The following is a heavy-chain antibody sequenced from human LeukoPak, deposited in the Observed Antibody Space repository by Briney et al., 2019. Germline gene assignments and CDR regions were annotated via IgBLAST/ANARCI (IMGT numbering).Heavy chain of an antibody. CDR3: ARGSDAYYGSGSYYVGWG. CDR2: INPNSGGT. CDR1: GYTFTGYY. D-gene: IGHD3-10*01. Sequence: ASVKVSCKASGYTFTGYYMHLVRQAPGQGLEWMGRINPNSGGTNYAQKFQGRVTMTRDTSISTAYMELSRLRSDDTAVYYCARGSDAYYGSGSYYVGWGWGQGTLVTVSS. J-gene: IGHJ4*02. V-gene: IGHV1-2*06.